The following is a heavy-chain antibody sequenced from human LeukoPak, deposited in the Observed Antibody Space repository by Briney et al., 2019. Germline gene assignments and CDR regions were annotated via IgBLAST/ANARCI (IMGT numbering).Heavy chain of an antibody. J-gene: IGHJ4*02. Sequence: SETLSLTCTVSGGSISSYYWSWIRQPPGKGLEWIGYIYYSGSTNYNPSLKSRVTISVDTSKNQFSLNLNSVTAADTAVYYCARSSDPYREFDYWGQGTLVTVSS. CDR1: GGSISSYY. D-gene: IGHD1-1*01. CDR2: IYYSGST. CDR3: ARSSDPYREFDY. V-gene: IGHV4-59*01.